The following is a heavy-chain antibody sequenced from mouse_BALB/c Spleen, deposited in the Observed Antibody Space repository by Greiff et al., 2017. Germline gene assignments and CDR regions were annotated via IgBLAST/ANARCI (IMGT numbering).Heavy chain of an antibody. D-gene: IGHD1-1*02. CDR2: ISYSGST. J-gene: IGHJ4*01. CDR1: GDSITSGY. Sequence: DVKLQESGPSLVKPSHTLSLTCSVTGDSITSGYWNWVRKFPGNKLEYMGYISYSGSTYYNPSLKSRISITRDTSKNQCYLQLTSVTTEDTATYYCARYKGSSMDYWGQGTAVTVSS. V-gene: IGHV3-8*02. CDR3: ARYKGSSMDY.